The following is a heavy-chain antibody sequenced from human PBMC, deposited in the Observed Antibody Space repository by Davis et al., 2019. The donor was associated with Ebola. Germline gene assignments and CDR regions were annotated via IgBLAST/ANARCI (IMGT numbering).Heavy chain of an antibody. J-gene: IGHJ6*02. Sequence: GESLKISCAASGFTFSNAWMNWVRQAPGKGLEWVGRIKSKTDGGTTDYAAPVKGRFTISRDDSKNTLYLQMNSLKTEDTAVYYCARRSDPGGYYYYGMDVWGQGTTVTVSS. CDR1: GFTFSNAW. D-gene: IGHD3-16*01. V-gene: IGHV3-15*07. CDR3: ARRSDPGGYYYYGMDV. CDR2: IKSKTDGGTT.